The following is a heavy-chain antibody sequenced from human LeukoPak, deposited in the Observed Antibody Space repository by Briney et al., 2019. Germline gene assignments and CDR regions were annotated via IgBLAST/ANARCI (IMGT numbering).Heavy chain of an antibody. CDR1: GFTFSRYW. CDR2: INTDGSST. V-gene: IGHV3-74*01. J-gene: IGHJ4*02. CDR3: AGEEDHDSSGSIDY. Sequence: PGGSLRLSCAASGFTFSRYWMHWVRQAPGKGLVCVSRINTDGSSTTYADSVKGRFTSSRDNAKNTLYLQMNSLRAEDTAVYYCAGEEDHDSSGSIDYWGQGTLVTVSS. D-gene: IGHD3-22*01.